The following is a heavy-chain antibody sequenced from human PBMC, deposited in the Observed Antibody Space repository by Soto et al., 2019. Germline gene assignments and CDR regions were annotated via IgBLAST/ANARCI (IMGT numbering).Heavy chain of an antibody. D-gene: IGHD6-13*01. CDR2: IYYSGST. V-gene: IGHV4-31*03. Sequence: PSETLSLTCTVSGGSISSGGYYWSWIRQHPGKGLEWIGYIYYSGSTYYNPSLKSRVTISVDTSKNQFSLKLSSVTAADTAVYYCARDGQQLVRYFDYWGQGTLVTVSS. CDR1: GGSISSGGYY. J-gene: IGHJ4*02. CDR3: ARDGQQLVRYFDY.